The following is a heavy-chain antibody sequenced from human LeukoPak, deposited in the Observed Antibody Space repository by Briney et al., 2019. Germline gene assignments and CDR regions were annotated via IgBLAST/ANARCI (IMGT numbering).Heavy chain of an antibody. D-gene: IGHD3-3*01. CDR2: ISNSGTYT. Sequence: GGSLRLSCAASGFTFNRYSMNWVRQVPGMGLEWVSSISNSGTYTFYADSMKGRFTISRDNAKNSLYLQMNSLRAEDTAVYYCAREGNYDFWSGYPYYWGQGTLVTVSS. V-gene: IGHV3-21*01. CDR3: AREGNYDFWSGYPYY. CDR1: GFTFNRYS. J-gene: IGHJ4*02.